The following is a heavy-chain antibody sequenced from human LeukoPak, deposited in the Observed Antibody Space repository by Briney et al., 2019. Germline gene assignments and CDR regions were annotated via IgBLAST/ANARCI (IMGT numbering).Heavy chain of an antibody. D-gene: IGHD6-13*01. J-gene: IGHJ4*02. V-gene: IGHV3-23*01. CDR2: ISGSGGST. CDR3: AKGRIAAARSCSPL. CDR1: GFTFSSYA. Sequence: GGSLRLSCAASGFTFSSYAVSWVRQAPGKGLEWVSAISGSGGSTYYADSVKGRFTISRDNSKNTLYPQMNSLRAEDTAVYYCAKGRIAAARSCSPLWGQGTLVTVSS.